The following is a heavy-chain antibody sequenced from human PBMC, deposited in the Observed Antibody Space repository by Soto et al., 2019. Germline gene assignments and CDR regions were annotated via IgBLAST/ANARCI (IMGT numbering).Heavy chain of an antibody. CDR1: GYTFISHG. CDR3: ARVSSSIVVVPDYGMDV. Sequence: QVQLVQSGVEVKKPGASVTVSCKASGYTFISHGIRWVRQAPGQGLEWMGWISGKNGNTNYAQKLQGRVTLTTDTSTSTAYMELRSLRSDDTAVYYCARVSSSIVVVPDYGMDVWGQGTTVTVSS. V-gene: IGHV1-18*04. D-gene: IGHD2-15*01. CDR2: ISGKNGNT. J-gene: IGHJ6*02.